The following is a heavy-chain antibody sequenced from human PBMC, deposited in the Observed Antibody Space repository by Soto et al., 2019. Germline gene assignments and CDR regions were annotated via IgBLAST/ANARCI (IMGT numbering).Heavy chain of an antibody. J-gene: IGHJ5*02. V-gene: IGHV1-69*02. Sequence: SVKVSCKASGGTFSSYTISWVRQAPGQGLEWMGRIIPILGIANYAQKFQGRVTITADKSTSTAYMELSSLRSEDTAVYYCARGPRLNCSGGSCYTRADWFDPWGQ. CDR2: IIPILGIA. D-gene: IGHD2-15*01. CDR1: GGTFSSYT. CDR3: ARGPRLNCSGGSCYTRADWFDP.